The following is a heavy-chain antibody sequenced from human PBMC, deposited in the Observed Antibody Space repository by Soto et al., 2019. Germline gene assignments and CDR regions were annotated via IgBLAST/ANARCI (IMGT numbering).Heavy chain of an antibody. CDR3: ARDFYPLAYYFDP. V-gene: IGHV1-18*04. Sequence: ASVKVSCKASGYTFINHGISWVRQAPGQGLEWMGWVSGSNGKTKYAQKFQGRVTMTREASTSTAHMELRNLTSDDTAVYFCARDFYPLAYYFDPWGQGTLVTVSS. CDR2: VSGSNGKT. J-gene: IGHJ4*02. CDR1: GYTFINHG.